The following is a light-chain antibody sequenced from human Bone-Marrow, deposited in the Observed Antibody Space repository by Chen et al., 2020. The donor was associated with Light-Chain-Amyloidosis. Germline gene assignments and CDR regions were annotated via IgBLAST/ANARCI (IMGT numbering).Light chain of an antibody. CDR2: GSS. Sequence: EIVLMQSSGTLSLYPGEGANLSCKASQTISSNYLTWYQQKFGQVPRFLIYGSSSRAAGVPDGFTGSGSGTDFTLTINRLEPEDFAMYYCQQYGTSPLTFGGGCMVEIK. CDR3: QQYGTSPLT. J-gene: IGKJ4*01. V-gene: IGKV3-20*01. CDR1: QTISSNY.